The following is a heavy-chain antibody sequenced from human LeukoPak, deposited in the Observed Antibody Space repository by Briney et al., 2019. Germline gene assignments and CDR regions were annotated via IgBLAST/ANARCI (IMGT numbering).Heavy chain of an antibody. CDR1: GFTFSSYE. CDR2: ISSSGSTT. J-gene: IGHJ4*02. Sequence: GGSLRLSCVASGFTFSSYEMTWVRQAPGKGLEWVSYISSSGSTTHYADSVKGRFTFSRDNAKNSLYLHMNSLRAEDTAVYYCARDQRGSYYGFFDYWGQGTLVTVSS. V-gene: IGHV3-48*03. D-gene: IGHD1-26*01. CDR3: ARDQRGSYYGFFDY.